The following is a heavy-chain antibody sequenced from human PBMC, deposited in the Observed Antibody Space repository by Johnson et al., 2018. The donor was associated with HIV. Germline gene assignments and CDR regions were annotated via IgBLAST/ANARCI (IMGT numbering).Heavy chain of an antibody. CDR1: GFTFSSYA. D-gene: IGHD6-13*01. CDR2: ISDDGNNK. Sequence: QVQLVESGGGVVQPGRSLRLSCAASGFTFSSYAMHWVRQAPGKGLEWVAVISDDGNNKYYADSVKGRFIISRDNSKKTLYLQMNSLRAEDTAVHYCAKARKDYSGNFGVGDVFDIWGQGTMVIVSS. V-gene: IGHV3-30-3*01. CDR3: AKARKDYSGNFGVGDVFDI. J-gene: IGHJ3*02.